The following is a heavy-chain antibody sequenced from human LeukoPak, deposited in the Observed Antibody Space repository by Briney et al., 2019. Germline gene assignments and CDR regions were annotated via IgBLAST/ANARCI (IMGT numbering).Heavy chain of an antibody. J-gene: IGHJ6*03. CDR3: ARDVYYGSGSYYAEYYMDV. CDR2: ISSSSYFI. D-gene: IGHD3-10*01. V-gene: IGHV3-21*01. Sequence: GGSLRLSCAASGFTFSTYTMNWVRQAPGKGLEWVSSISSSSYFIYYADSVRGRFTISRDNAKNSLYLQMNSLRAEDTAVYYCARDVYYGSGSYYAEYYMDVWGKGTTVTISS. CDR1: GFTFSTYT.